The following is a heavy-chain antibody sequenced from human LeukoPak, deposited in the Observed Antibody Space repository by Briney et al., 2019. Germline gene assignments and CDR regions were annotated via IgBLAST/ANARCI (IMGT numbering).Heavy chain of an antibody. D-gene: IGHD3-22*01. J-gene: IGHJ4*02. CDR3: ARHTHDSSKPPDY. CDR1: GYTFTSYV. Sequence: ASVKVSCKASGYTFTSYVINWVRQATGQGLEWMGWMNPNSGNTGYAQKFQGRVTITRNTSISTAYMELSSLRSEDTAVYYCARHTHDSSKPPDYWGQGTLVTVSS. CDR2: MNPNSGNT. V-gene: IGHV1-8*03.